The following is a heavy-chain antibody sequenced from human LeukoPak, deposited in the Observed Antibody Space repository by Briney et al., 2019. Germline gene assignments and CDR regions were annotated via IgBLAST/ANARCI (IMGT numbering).Heavy chain of an antibody. J-gene: IGHJ4*02. Sequence: PGGSLRLSCAASGFTFSSYSMNWVRQAPGKGLEWVSSISSSSSCIYYADSVKGRFTISRDNSKNTLYLQMNSLRAEDTAVYYCARGPLRFLEWLFGYFDYWGQGTLVTVSS. D-gene: IGHD3-3*01. CDR3: ARGPLRFLEWLFGYFDY. V-gene: IGHV3-21*01. CDR1: GFTFSSYS. CDR2: ISSSSSCI.